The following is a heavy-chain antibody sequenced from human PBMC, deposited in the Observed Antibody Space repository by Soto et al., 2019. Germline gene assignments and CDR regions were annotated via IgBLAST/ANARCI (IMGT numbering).Heavy chain of an antibody. J-gene: IGHJ4*02. CDR1: GFTFSSYA. CDR2: ISYDGSNK. D-gene: IGHD6-19*01. CDR3: ARHDGSGWYEPNFDY. Sequence: GGSLRLSCAASGFTFSSYAMHWVRQAPGKGLEWVAVISYDGSNKYYADSVKGRFTISRDNSKNTLYLQMNSRRAEDTAVYYCARHDGSGWYEPNFDYWGQGTLVTVSS. V-gene: IGHV3-30*04.